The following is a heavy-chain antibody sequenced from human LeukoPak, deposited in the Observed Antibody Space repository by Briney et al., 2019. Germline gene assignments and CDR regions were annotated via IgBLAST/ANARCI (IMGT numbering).Heavy chain of an antibody. CDR3: ARVARPYYYYSLDV. CDR1: GFTFSDYY. Sequence: PGGSLRLSCAASGFTFSDYYMSWIRQAPGKGLEWVSYIGSTGSTIYYADSVKGRFTVSRDIAKNSLYLQMNSLRAGDTAVYYCARVARPYYYYSLDVWGKGTTVTVSS. D-gene: IGHD6-6*01. CDR2: IGSTGSTI. V-gene: IGHV3-11*04. J-gene: IGHJ6*03.